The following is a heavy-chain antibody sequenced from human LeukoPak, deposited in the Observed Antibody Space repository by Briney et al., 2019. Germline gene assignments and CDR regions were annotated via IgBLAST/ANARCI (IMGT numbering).Heavy chain of an antibody. J-gene: IGHJ4*02. Sequence: GGSLRLSCAASGFTFSSSWMSWVRLAPGKGLEWVANIKQDGSEKYYVDSVKGRFTISRDNAKNSLYLQMNSLRDEDTAVYYHGRNYGGNSAGWGQGTLVTVSS. CDR1: GFTFSSSW. CDR3: GRNYGGNSAG. D-gene: IGHD4-23*01. CDR2: IKQDGSEK. V-gene: IGHV3-7*04.